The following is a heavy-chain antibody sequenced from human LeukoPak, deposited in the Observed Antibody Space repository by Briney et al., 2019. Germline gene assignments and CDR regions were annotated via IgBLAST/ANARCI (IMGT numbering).Heavy chain of an antibody. CDR2: ISYDGSNK. V-gene: IGHV3-30*18. D-gene: IGHD5-18*01. CDR3: AKYYSYGSFDY. J-gene: IGHJ4*02. Sequence: GGSLRLSCAASGFTFSSYGMHWVRQAPGKGLEWVAVISYDGSNKYYADSVKGRFTISRDNSKNTLYLQMNSLRAEDTAVYYCAKYYSYGSFDYGGQGTLVTVSS. CDR1: GFTFSSYG.